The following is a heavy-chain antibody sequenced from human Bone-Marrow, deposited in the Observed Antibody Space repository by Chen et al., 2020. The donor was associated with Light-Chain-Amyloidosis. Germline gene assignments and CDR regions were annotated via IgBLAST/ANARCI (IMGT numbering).Heavy chain of an antibody. D-gene: IGHD2-15*01. V-gene: IGHV3-7*01. Sequence: EAQLVESGGGLVQPGGSLRLSCAASGFTFSSNWMSWVRQAPGKGLEWVANINHDGTQEYYVDSVKGRFTISRDNTKNSLLLQMNSLRAEDTAVYYCARGFATDYWGQGTLVTVSS. CDR2: INHDGTQE. CDR3: ARGFATDY. CDR1: GFTFSSNW. J-gene: IGHJ4*02.